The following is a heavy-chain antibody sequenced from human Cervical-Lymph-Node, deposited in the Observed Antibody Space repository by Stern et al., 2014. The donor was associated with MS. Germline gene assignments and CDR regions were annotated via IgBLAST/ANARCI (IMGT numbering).Heavy chain of an antibody. D-gene: IGHD3-22*01. J-gene: IGHJ4*02. CDR3: ARGKGDYYDSSGYLAFDY. Sequence: QVQLQQSGPGLVKPSQTLSLTCAISGDSVSSNSAAWNWIRQSPSRGLEWLGRKYYRSKWYNDYAVTVKSRITINPDTSKNQFSLQLNSVTPEDTAVYYCARGKGDYYDSSGYLAFDYWGQGTLVTVSS. CDR2: KYYRSKWYN. V-gene: IGHV6-1*01. CDR1: GDSVSSNSAA.